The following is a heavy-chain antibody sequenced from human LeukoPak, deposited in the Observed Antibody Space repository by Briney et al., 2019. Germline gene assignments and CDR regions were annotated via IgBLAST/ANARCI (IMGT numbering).Heavy chain of an antibody. Sequence: SETLSLTCTVSGGSISSYYWSWIRQPPGKGLEWIGYIYYSGTTNYNPSLKSRVTISVDTSKNQLSLKLSSVTAADTAVYYCARGVYIAAAQYGYWGQGTLVAVSS. D-gene: IGHD6-13*01. CDR1: GGSISSYY. CDR2: IYYSGTT. CDR3: ARGVYIAAAQYGY. V-gene: IGHV4-59*01. J-gene: IGHJ4*02.